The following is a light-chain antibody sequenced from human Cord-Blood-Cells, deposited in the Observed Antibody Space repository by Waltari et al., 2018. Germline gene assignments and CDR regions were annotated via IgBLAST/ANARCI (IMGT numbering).Light chain of an antibody. CDR2: GNS. J-gene: IGLJ3*02. V-gene: IGLV1-40*01. CDR3: QSYDSSLSGWV. CDR1: SSTIGAGYD. Sequence: QSVLTQPPSVSGAPGQRVTISCTGSSSTIGAGYDDHWYQQLPGTAPKLLIYGNSNRPSGVPDRFSGSKSGTSASLAITGLQAEDEADYYCQSYDSSLSGWVFGGGTKLTVL.